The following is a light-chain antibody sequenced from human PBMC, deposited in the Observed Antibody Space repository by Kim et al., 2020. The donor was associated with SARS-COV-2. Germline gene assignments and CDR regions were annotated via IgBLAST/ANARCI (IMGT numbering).Light chain of an antibody. CDR1: QSVSNY. J-gene: IGKJ5*01. CDR2: DTS. CDR3: QQRNNWPPT. V-gene: IGKV3-11*01. Sequence: LSPGERAPLSCRASQSVSNYVTWYQQKPGQPPRLLIYDTSNRVTGIPARFSGIGSGTDFTLTISSLEPENFAVYYCQQRNNWPPTFGQGTRLEIK.